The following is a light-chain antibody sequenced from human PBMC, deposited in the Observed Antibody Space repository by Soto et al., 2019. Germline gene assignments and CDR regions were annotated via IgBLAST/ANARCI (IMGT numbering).Light chain of an antibody. CDR2: DFI. CDR1: SDDVGGYDF. J-gene: IGLJ3*02. CDR3: ASYTSSSTYL. V-gene: IGLV2-14*03. Sequence: QSALTQPASMSGSPGQSITISCTGTSDDVGGYDFVSWYQQHPGKVPRLIIYDFIKRPSGVSHRFSGSKSGNTASLTISGLQIEDEADYYCASYTSSSTYLFGGGTKVTV.